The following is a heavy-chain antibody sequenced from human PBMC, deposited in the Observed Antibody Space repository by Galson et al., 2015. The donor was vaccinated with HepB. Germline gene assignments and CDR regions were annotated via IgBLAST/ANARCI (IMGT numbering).Heavy chain of an antibody. Sequence: ETLSLTCTVSGGSISSYYWSWIRQPPGKGLEWIGYIYYSGSTNYNPSLKSRVTISVDTSKNQFSLKLSSVTAADTAVYYCARDLIRADYGGNGVNWYFDLWGRGTLVTVSS. CDR3: ARDLIRADYGGNGVNWYFDL. J-gene: IGHJ2*01. D-gene: IGHD4-23*01. CDR2: IYYSGST. V-gene: IGHV4-59*01. CDR1: GGSISSYY.